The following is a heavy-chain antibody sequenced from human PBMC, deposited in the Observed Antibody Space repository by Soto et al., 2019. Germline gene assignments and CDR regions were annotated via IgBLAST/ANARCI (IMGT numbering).Heavy chain of an antibody. D-gene: IGHD6-19*01. CDR2: ISAYNGNT. J-gene: IGHJ4*02. Sequence: ASVKVSCKASGYTFTSYGISLLRQAPGQGLEWMGWISAYNGNTNYAQKLQGRVTMTTDTSTSTAYMELRGLRSDDTAVYYCARDSSSGWYGGYWGQGTLVTVSS. V-gene: IGHV1-18*01. CDR1: GYTFTSYG. CDR3: ARDSSSGWYGGY.